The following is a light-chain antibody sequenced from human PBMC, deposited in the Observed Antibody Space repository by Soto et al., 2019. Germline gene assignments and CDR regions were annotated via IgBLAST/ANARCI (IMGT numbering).Light chain of an antibody. CDR2: DVS. V-gene: IGLV2-14*01. J-gene: IGLJ1*01. CDR1: SSDVGGYNY. CDR3: SSYTSSTPYV. Sequence: QSVLTQPASVSGSPGQSITISCTGTSSDVGGYNYVSWYQQHPGKAPKLMIYDVSNRPSGVSNRFSGSKSGNTASLTISGLQADDEADYYCSSYTSSTPYVFGTGTKVTVL.